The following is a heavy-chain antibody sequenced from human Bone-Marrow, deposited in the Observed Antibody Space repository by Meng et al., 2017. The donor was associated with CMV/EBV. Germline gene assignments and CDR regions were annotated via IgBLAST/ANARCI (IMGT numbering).Heavy chain of an antibody. CDR3: ASSYSSSSGWGYFDY. J-gene: IGHJ4*02. CDR1: GGSISSYY. D-gene: IGHD6-6*01. V-gene: IGHV4-59*01. CDR2: IYYSGST. Sequence: SETLSLTCTVSGGSISSYYWSWIRQPPGKGLEWIGYIYYSGSTNYNPSLKSRVTISVDTSKNQFSLKLIYVTAADTAVYYCASSYSSSSGWGYFDYWGQGTLVTVSS.